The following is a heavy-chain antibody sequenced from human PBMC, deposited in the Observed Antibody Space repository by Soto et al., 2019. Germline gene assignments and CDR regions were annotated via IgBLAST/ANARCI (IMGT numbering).Heavy chain of an antibody. V-gene: IGHV3-7*05. CDR3: ARENQWLELALVDY. Sequence: GGSLRLSCAASGFTFSSYWMSWVRQAPGKGLEWVANIKQDGSEKYYVDSVKGRFTISRDNAKNSLYLQMNSLRAEDTAVYYCARENQWLELALVDYWGQGTLVTVSS. CDR1: GFTFSSYW. J-gene: IGHJ4*02. D-gene: IGHD6-19*01. CDR2: IKQDGSEK.